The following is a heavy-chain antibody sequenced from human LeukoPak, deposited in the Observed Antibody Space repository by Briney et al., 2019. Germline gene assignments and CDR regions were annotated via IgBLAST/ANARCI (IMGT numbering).Heavy chain of an antibody. V-gene: IGHV1-46*01. CDR3: VRDWEGFNFDI. Sequence: ASVKVSCKASGYTFTSYYMHWVRQAPGQGLEWMGIINPSGGSTSYAQKFQGRVTMTRDTSTSTVYMELSSLRSEDTAVYYCVRDWEGFNFDIWGQGTMVTVSS. J-gene: IGHJ3*02. CDR2: INPSGGST. D-gene: IGHD1-26*01. CDR1: GYTFTSYY.